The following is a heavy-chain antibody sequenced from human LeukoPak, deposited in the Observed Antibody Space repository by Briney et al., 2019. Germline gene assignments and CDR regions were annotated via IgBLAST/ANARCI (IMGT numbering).Heavy chain of an antibody. V-gene: IGHV3-33*01. CDR3: ARDQAAAGSDAFDI. Sequence: GRSLRLSCAASGFTFSSSGMHWVRQAPGKGLEWVALIWYDGSNKYYADSVKGRFTISRDNSKNTLYLQMNSLRAEDTAVYYCARDQAAAGSDAFDIWGQGTMVSVSS. CDR2: IWYDGSNK. CDR1: GFTFSSSG. J-gene: IGHJ3*02. D-gene: IGHD6-13*01.